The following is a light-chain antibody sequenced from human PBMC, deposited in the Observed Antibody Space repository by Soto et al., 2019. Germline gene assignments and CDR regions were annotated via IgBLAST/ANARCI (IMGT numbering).Light chain of an antibody. CDR3: QQYSNWPPLYT. J-gene: IGKJ2*01. V-gene: IGKV3-15*01. CDR2: DAS. CDR1: QSVSRD. Sequence: EIVMTQSPATLSVSPGERATLSCRASQSVSRDLAWYQQKPGLPPRLLIYDASTRATGIPDRFSGSGSGTDFTLTIRSLQSADFAVYYCQQYSNWPPLYTFGRGTKLEIK.